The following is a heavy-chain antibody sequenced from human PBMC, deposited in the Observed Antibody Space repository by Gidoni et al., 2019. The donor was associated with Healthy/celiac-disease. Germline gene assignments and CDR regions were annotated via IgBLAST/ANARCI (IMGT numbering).Heavy chain of an antibody. D-gene: IGHD5-12*01. V-gene: IGHV1-69*04. CDR1: GGTFSSYA. CDR3: ARQLYSGYDPFNDYGMDV. J-gene: IGHJ6*02. Sequence: QVQLVQSGAEVKKPGSSVKVSCKASGGTFSSYAISWVRQAPGQGLEWMGRIIPILGIANYAQKFQGRVTITADKSTSTAYMELSSLRSEDTAVYYCARQLYSGYDPFNDYGMDVWGQGTTVTVSS. CDR2: IIPILGIA.